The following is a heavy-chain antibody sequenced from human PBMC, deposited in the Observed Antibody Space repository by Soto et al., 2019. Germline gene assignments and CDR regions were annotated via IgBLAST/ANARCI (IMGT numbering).Heavy chain of an antibody. D-gene: IGHD2-2*01. CDR3: ARLYCSSPTCHSWFDP. Sequence: LGESLKISCTGFGYTFTTFWISWVRQMPGRGLEWMGRIDPRDSYTNYSPSFQGHVTISVDKSISTAYLQWGSLKASDTALYYYARLYCSSPTCHSWFDPWGQGTLVTVSS. V-gene: IGHV5-10-1*01. CDR2: IDPRDSYT. J-gene: IGHJ5*02. CDR1: GYTFTTFW.